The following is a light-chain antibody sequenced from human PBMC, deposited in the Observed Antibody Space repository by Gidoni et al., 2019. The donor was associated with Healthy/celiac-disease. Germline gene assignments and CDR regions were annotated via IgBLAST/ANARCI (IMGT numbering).Light chain of an antibody. V-gene: IGKV1-39*01. Sequence: DIQMTQSPSSLSASVGDRVTITCRASQRISSYINWYQQKPGKAPKLLIYAASSLQSGVPSRFSVSGSGTDFTLTISSLQPEDFATYYCQQSYSTPYSFGQGTKLEIK. J-gene: IGKJ2*03. CDR3: QQSYSTPYS. CDR1: QRISSY. CDR2: AAS.